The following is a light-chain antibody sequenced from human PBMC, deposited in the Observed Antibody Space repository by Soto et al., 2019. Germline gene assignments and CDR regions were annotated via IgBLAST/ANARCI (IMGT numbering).Light chain of an antibody. Sequence: DIQMTQSPSTLSASVGDKVSITCRASQSIDTWLACYQQKPGKAPKLLIYRASTLEKGVPSRLRGSGSGTEFPLTISSLQPDDFATYYCQQYDSHNFKTFGQGTKLEIK. CDR3: QQYDSHNFKT. CDR1: QSIDTW. CDR2: RAS. V-gene: IGKV1-5*03. J-gene: IGKJ2*01.